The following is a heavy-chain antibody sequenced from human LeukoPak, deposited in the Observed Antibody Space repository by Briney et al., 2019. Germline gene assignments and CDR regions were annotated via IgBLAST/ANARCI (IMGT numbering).Heavy chain of an antibody. V-gene: IGHV1-69*04. Sequence: SVKVSCKASGGTFSSYAISWVRQAPGQGLEWMGRIIPILGIANYAQKFQGRVTITADKSTSTAYMELSSLRSEDTAVYYCARDFKTRIAVAGKGGDFDYWGQGTLVTVSS. CDR2: IIPILGIA. CDR3: ARDFKTRIAVAGKGGDFDY. CDR1: GGTFSSYA. J-gene: IGHJ4*02. D-gene: IGHD6-19*01.